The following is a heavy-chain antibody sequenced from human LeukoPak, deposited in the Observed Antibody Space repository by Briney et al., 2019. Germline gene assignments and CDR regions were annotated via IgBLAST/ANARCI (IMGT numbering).Heavy chain of an antibody. J-gene: IGHJ3*02. Sequence: GGSLRLSCAASGFTFRSYGMSWVRQAPGKGLEWVSGISGRGDTTYYADSVKGRFTMSRDNSKNTLYLQMNSLRAEDTAVYYCAKEASIAAAKDAFDIWGHGTMVTVSS. CDR1: GFTFRSYG. D-gene: IGHD6-13*01. CDR2: ISGRGDTT. CDR3: AKEASIAAAKDAFDI. V-gene: IGHV3-23*01.